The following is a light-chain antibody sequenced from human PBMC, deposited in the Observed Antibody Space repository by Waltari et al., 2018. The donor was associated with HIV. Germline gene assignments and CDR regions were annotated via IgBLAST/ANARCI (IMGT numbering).Light chain of an antibody. CDR2: DVI. CDR3: SSHAGSKVV. CDR1: SSDVGGYHY. V-gene: IGLV2-8*01. Sequence: QSALTQPPSASGSPGQSVNLSCTGTSSDVGGYHYVSWHQQHPGKAPKLMIYDVIKRPSGVPDRFSGSKSGNTASLTVSGLQPEDEADYYCSSHAGSKVVFGGGTRLTVL. J-gene: IGLJ2*01.